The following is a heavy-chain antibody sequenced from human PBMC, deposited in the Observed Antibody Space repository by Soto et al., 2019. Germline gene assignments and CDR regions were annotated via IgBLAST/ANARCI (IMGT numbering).Heavy chain of an antibody. Sequence: GGSLRLSCAASGFNFRDFEMGWVRQAPGKGLEWVSSIGKGGGPYYAASVKGRFTISRDNDKGSLWLQMNSLRGEDTALYYCTRISSHFQNWGQGALVTVSS. CDR1: GFNFRDFE. V-gene: IGHV3-48*03. CDR2: IGKGGGP. CDR3: TRISSHFQN. J-gene: IGHJ4*02. D-gene: IGHD2-2*01.